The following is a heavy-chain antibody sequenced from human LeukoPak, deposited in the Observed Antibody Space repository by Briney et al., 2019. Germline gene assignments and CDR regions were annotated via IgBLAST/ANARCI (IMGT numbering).Heavy chain of an antibody. J-gene: IGHJ4*02. D-gene: IGHD6-19*01. V-gene: IGHV1-18*01. CDR2: ISAYNGNT. Sequence: GASVKVSCKASGYTFTSYGISWVRQAPGQGLEWMGWISAYNGNTNYAQKLQGRVTMTTDTSTSTAYMELRSLRSDDTAVYYCARHSPPGIAVAGENDYWGQGTLVTVSS. CDR3: ARHSPPGIAVAGENDY. CDR1: GYTFTSYG.